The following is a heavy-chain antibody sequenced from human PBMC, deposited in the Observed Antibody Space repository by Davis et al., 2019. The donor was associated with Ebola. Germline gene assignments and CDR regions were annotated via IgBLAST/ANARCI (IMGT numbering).Heavy chain of an antibody. CDR2: VSRSGRT. J-gene: IGHJ5*02. D-gene: IGHD4-23*01. V-gene: IGHV4-59*08. CDR1: GGSIITYF. Sequence: SETLSLTCSVSGGSIITYFWSWIRQPPGKRQEWLGYVSRSGRTKYNPFLESRVTISVDTSKNQTSLKLSSVTAADTAVYYCARHPGGNPYRAWFDPWGQGILVTVSS. CDR3: ARHPGGNPYRAWFDP.